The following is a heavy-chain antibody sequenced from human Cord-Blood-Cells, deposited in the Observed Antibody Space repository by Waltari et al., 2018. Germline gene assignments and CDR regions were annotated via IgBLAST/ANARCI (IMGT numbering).Heavy chain of an antibody. CDR2: ISYDGSNK. J-gene: IGHJ4*02. Sequence: QAQLVECGGGVFRPGRSLRLPWEAPAFTFGGYSMHGFRQAPGKGLEWVAVISYDGSNKYYADSVKGRFTISRDNSKNTLYLQMNSLRAEDTAVYYCASPIAVAGTDYWGQGTLVTVSS. CDR3: ASPIAVAGTDY. V-gene: IGHV3-30*04. CDR1: AFTFGGYS. D-gene: IGHD6-19*01.